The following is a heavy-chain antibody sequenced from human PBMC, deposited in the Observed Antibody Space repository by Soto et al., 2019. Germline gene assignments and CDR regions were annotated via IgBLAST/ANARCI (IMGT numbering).Heavy chain of an antibody. V-gene: IGHV3-9*01. CDR3: AKSLNGPDAFDI. CDR2: ISWNSGSI. CDR1: GVTFDDYA. Sequence: EVQLVESGGGLVQPGRSLRLSCAASGVTFDDYAMHWVRQAPGKGLEWVSGISWNSGSIGYADSVKGRFTISRDNAKNSLYLQMNSLRAEDTALYYCAKSLNGPDAFDIWGQGTMVTVSS. J-gene: IGHJ3*02. D-gene: IGHD1-1*01.